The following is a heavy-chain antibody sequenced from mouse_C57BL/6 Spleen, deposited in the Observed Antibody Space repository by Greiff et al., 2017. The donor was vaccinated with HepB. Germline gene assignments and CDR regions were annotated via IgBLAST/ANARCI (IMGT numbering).Heavy chain of an antibody. V-gene: IGHV1-26*01. D-gene: IGHD1-1*01. CDR2: INPNNGGT. J-gene: IGHJ2*01. Sequence: VQLQQSGPELVKPGASVKISCKASGYTFTDYYMNWVKQSHGKSLEWIGDINPNNGGTSYNQKFKGKATLTVDKSSSTAYMDLRSLTSEDSAVYYCARFITTLVADSGGKGTPLTVSS. CDR1: GYTFTDYY. CDR3: ARFITTLVADS.